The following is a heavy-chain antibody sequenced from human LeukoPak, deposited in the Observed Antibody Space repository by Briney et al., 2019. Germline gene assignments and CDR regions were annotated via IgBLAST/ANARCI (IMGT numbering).Heavy chain of an antibody. Sequence: PSETLSLTCTVSGGSISSYYWSLIRQPPGKGLECIGYIYYSGSTNYNPSLKSRVTISVDTSKNQFSLKLSSVTAADTAVYYCARAGRFGELPYDYWGQGTLVTVSS. D-gene: IGHD3-10*01. V-gene: IGHV4-59*08. CDR3: ARAGRFGELPYDY. CDR1: GGSISSYY. J-gene: IGHJ4*02. CDR2: IYYSGST.